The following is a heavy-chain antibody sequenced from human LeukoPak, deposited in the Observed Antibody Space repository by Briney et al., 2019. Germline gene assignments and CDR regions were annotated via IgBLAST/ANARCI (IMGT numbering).Heavy chain of an antibody. J-gene: IGHJ4*02. Sequence: GGSLRLSCAASGFTFSSYAMSWVRQAPGKGLEWVSAISGSGGSTYYAGSVKGRFTISRDNSKNTLYLQMNSLRAEDTAVYYCARYIVVGSSDYFDYWGQGTLVTVSS. V-gene: IGHV3-23*01. CDR2: ISGSGGST. CDR3: ARYIVVGSSDYFDY. D-gene: IGHD5-12*01. CDR1: GFTFSSYA.